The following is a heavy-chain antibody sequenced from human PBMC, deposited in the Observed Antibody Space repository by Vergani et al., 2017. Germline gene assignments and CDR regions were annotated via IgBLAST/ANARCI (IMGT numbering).Heavy chain of an antibody. CDR3: ARDSGGYVWGSYEAWFDP. D-gene: IGHD3-16*01. J-gene: IGHJ5*02. V-gene: IGHV4-61*02. Sequence: QVQLQESGPGLVKPSQTLSLTCTVSGASMSSVGYYWTWIRQSAGKRLEWIGDILGSGTANYNPSFQGRVSMSVATSKNQFSLTLSSVTAADTAVYYCARDSGGYVWGSYEAWFDPWGQGTLVTVSS. CDR2: ILGSGTA. CDR1: GASMSSVGYY.